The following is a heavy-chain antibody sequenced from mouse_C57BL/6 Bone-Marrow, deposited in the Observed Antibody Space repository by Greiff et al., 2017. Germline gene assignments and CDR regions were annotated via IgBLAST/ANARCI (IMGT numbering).Heavy chain of an antibody. CDR2: IYPGDGDT. Sequence: QVQLQQSGPELVKPGASVKISCKASGYAFSSSWMNWVKQRPGKGLEWIGRIYPGDGDTNYNGKFKGKATLTADTSSSTAYMQLSSLTSEDSAVYFCARENYYGNRGSWGQGTTLTVSS. CDR3: ARENYYGNRGS. D-gene: IGHD1-1*01. J-gene: IGHJ2*01. CDR1: GYAFSSSW. V-gene: IGHV1-82*01.